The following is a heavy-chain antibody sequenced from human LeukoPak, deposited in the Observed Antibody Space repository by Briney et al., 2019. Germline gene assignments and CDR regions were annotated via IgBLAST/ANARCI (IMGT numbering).Heavy chain of an antibody. V-gene: IGHV3-7*01. Sequence: PGGSLRLSCAASGSTFSVFWMSWVRQAPGKGLEWVANIKQDGSEKYYVDSVKGRFTISRDNDNNSMYLQINSLRAEDTAVYYCARYHGGYFAYWGQGTLVTVSS. J-gene: IGHJ4*02. D-gene: IGHD2-15*01. CDR3: ARYHGGYFAY. CDR1: GSTFSVFW. CDR2: IKQDGSEK.